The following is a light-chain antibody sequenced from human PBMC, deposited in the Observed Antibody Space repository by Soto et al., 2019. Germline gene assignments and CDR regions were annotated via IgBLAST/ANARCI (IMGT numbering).Light chain of an antibody. V-gene: IGLV2-11*01. CDR3: CSYAGSSTFV. CDR1: SNDVGDYNY. Sequence: QSVLTQPRSVSGSPGQSVTISCTGTSNDVGDYNYVSWYQQHPDKAPKLMIYDVSKRPSGVPDRFSGSKSGNTASLTISGLQAEDEADYLCCSYAGSSTFVFGTGTQLTVL. CDR2: DVS. J-gene: IGLJ7*01.